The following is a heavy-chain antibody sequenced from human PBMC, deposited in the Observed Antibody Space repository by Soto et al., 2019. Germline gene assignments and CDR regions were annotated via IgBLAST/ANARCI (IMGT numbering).Heavy chain of an antibody. CDR2: INPNSCGT. CDR1: GYSFNSYA. D-gene: IGHD3-10*01. CDR3: ARDMRITIVRGLSDESAFDI. J-gene: IGHJ3*02. V-gene: IGHV1-2*04. Sequence: ASVKVTCKASGYSFNSYAMHWVRQAPGQGLEWMGWINPNSCGTNYAQKCQGWVTMTRDTSISTAYMELIRLRSDDTAVYHCARDMRITIVRGLSDESAFDIWGQGTMVTVS.